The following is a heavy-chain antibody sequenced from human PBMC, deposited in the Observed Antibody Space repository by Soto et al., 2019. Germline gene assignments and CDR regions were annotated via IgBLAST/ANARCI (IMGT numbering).Heavy chain of an antibody. V-gene: IGHV4-4*07. CDR2: IYASGNT. J-gene: IGHJ3*01. CDR3: ARVGRTGATLTNDAFDV. D-gene: IGHD4-17*01. Sequence: QVQLQESGPGLVKPSETLSLTCTVSGGSISGYYWSWIRQPAGKSLEWLVRIYASGNTNKNPSLQSRVMISVETAKNQFSLRLTSVTAANTAVYYCARVGRTGATLTNDAFDVGGQVKKGTDSS. CDR1: GGSISGYY.